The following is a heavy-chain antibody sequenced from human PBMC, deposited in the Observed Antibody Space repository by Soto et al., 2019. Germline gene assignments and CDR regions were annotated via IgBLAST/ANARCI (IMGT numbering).Heavy chain of an antibody. J-gene: IGHJ6*02. CDR2: IHPGDSDT. V-gene: IGHV5-51*01. CDR1: GYTFGSYY. D-gene: IGHD7-27*01. CDR3: AKGDLTARAGQTPAFRSCIYV. Sequence: GESLKISCKDSGYTFGSYYIAWVRQLPGKGPEWMGIIHPGDSDTRHSPSFHGQVTISADRSINTAYLQWSRLKASDTAMYYCAKGDLTARAGQTPAFRSCIYVCDPGTTVTVSS.